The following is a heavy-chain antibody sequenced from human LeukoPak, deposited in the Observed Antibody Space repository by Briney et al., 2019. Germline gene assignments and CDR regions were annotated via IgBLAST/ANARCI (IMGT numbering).Heavy chain of an antibody. J-gene: IGHJ6*03. CDR2: IIPIFGTA. Sequence: ASVKVSCKASGGTFSSYAISWVRQAPGQGLEWMGGIIPIFGTANYAQKFQGRVTITTDESTSTAYMELSSLRSEDTAVYYYARGPANYYYYYYVDVWGKGTTVTVSS. V-gene: IGHV1-69*05. CDR1: GGTFSSYA. CDR3: ARGPANYYYYYYVDV.